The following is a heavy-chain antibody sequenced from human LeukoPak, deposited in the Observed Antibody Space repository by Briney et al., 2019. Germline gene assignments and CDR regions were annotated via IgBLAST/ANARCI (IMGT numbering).Heavy chain of an antibody. J-gene: IGHJ3*02. CDR1: GFTFSNYA. D-gene: IGHD3-22*01. CDR2: ISGSGGDT. Sequence: GGSLRLSCAASGFTFSNYAMSWVRQAPGKGLEWVSAISGSGGDTFYTDSVKGRFTISRDNAKNSLYLQMNSLRAEDTAVYYCASQDDSSGYYWQAFDIWGQGTMVTVSS. CDR3: ASQDDSSGYYWQAFDI. V-gene: IGHV3-23*01.